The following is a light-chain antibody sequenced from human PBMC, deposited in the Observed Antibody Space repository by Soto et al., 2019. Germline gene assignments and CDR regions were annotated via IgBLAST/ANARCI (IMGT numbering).Light chain of an antibody. CDR3: SSYTSSSTRV. V-gene: IGLV2-14*01. CDR1: SSDVGGYNY. Sequence: QSALTQPASVSWSPGQSITISCTGTSSDVGGYNYVSWYQQHPGKAPKLMIYDVSNRPSGVSNRFSGSKSGNTASLTISGLQAEDEADYYCSSYTSSSTRVFGTGTQLTVL. CDR2: DVS. J-gene: IGLJ1*01.